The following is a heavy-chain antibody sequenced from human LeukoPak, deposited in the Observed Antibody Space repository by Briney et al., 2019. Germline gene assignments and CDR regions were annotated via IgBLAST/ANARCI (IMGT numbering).Heavy chain of an antibody. Sequence: PSETLSPTCTVSGGSVSSGSYYWSWIRQPPGKGLEWIGYFYYSGSTNYNPSLKSRVTISVDTSKNQFSLKLSSVTAADTAVYYCARGGATMAGIFDFWGQGTLVTVSS. V-gene: IGHV4-61*01. J-gene: IGHJ4*02. CDR3: ARGGATMAGIFDF. CDR1: GGSVSSGSYY. D-gene: IGHD1-26*01. CDR2: FYYSGST.